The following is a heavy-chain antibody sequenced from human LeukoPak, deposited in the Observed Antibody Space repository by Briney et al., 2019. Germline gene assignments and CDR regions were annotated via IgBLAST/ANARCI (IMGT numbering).Heavy chain of an antibody. Sequence: NPSETLSLTCAVCGGSFSGYYWSWIRQPPGKGLEWIGYIYYSGSTYYNPSLKSRVTISVDTSKNQFSLKLSSVTAADTAVYYCARDGNDLGLFGWGQGTLVTVSS. J-gene: IGHJ4*02. CDR3: ARDGNDLGLFG. CDR2: IYYSGST. V-gene: IGHV4-31*11. CDR1: GGSFSGYY. D-gene: IGHD1-1*01.